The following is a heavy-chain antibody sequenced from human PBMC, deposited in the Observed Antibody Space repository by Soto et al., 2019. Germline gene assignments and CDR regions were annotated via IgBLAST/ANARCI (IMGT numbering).Heavy chain of an antibody. CDR3: ARDYCSGTTRYEFDY. CDR1: GYANTSYA. J-gene: IGHJ4*02. Sequence: GASVKASCKAPGYANTSYAMHSLRQAPGQRLEWMGWINAGNGNTKYSQKFQGRVTITRDTSASTAYLQWSSLKASDTAMYYCARDYCSGTTRYEFDYWGQGTQVTVTS. CDR2: INAGNGNT. V-gene: IGHV1-3*01. D-gene: IGHD2-2*01.